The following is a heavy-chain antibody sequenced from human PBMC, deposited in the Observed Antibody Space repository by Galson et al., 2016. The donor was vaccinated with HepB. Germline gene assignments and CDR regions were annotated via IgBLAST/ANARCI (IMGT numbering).Heavy chain of an antibody. V-gene: IGHV6-1*01. CDR2: TYYRSKWYN. J-gene: IGHJ4*02. CDR1: GDSVSSYSGA. D-gene: IGHD3-10*01. Sequence: CAISGDSVSSYSGAWDWIRQSPSRGLEWLGRTYYRSKWYNDYAGSVKGRITIEADTSKNLFSLQLTSVTVADTAVYYCARDRGSGRHFFDSWGQGTLVSVSP. CDR3: ARDRGSGRHFFDS.